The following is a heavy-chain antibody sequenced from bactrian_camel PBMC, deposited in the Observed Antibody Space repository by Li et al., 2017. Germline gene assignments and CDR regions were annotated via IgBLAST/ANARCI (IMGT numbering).Heavy chain of an antibody. Sequence: HVQLVESGGGSVEPGGSLRLSCSASGNTASTHCMAWFRQAPGKEREGLAFVYMTGGGSPIYADSVRGRFTISHDSATNTMYLQMNNVKPEDTAMYFCAATVGGRVWLGYEDPGEYNIWGQGTQVTVS. D-gene: IGHD6*01. CDR2: VYMTGGGSP. V-gene: IGHV3S1*01. CDR3: AATVGGRVWLGYEDPGEYNI. CDR1: GNTASTHC. J-gene: IGHJ4*01.